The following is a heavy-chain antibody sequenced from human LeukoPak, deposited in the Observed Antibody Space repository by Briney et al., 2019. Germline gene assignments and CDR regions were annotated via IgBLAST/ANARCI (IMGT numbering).Heavy chain of an antibody. Sequence: NPSETLSLTCTVSGGSISSYYWSWIRQPPGKGLEWIGYIYYSGSTNYNPSLKSRVTISVDTSKNQFSLKLSSVTAADTAVYYCARDLGGGYNSGDAFDIWGQGTMVTVSS. CDR1: GGSISSYY. CDR2: IYYSGST. J-gene: IGHJ3*02. V-gene: IGHV4-59*01. CDR3: ARDLGGGYNSGDAFDI. D-gene: IGHD5-24*01.